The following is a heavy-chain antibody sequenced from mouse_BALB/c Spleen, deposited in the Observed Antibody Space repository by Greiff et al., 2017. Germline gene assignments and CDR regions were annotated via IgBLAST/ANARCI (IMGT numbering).Heavy chain of an antibody. CDR2: ISYSGST. CDR1: GDSITSGY. J-gene: IGHJ3*01. D-gene: IGHD1-1*01. V-gene: IGHV3-8*02. Sequence: EVQVVESGPSLVKPSQTLSLTCSVTGDSITSGYWNWIRKFPGNKLEYMGYISYSGSTYYNPSLKSRISITRDTSKNQYYLQLNSVTTEDTATYYCARGGPYYGSSYVAWFAYWGQGTLVTVSA. CDR3: ARGGPYYGSSYVAWFAY.